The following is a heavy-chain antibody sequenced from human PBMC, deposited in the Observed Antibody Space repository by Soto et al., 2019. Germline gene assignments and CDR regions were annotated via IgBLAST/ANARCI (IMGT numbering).Heavy chain of an antibody. Sequence: GGSLRLSCAASGFPFNTYAMNWVRQAPGKGLEWVSNISDSGGSTYYADSVKGRFTISRDNSKNTLYLQMNSLRGRDTAIYYCVKEGSGWYSRGCFDFWGRGTMVTVSS. CDR1: GFPFNTYA. V-gene: IGHV3-23*01. D-gene: IGHD6-19*01. J-gene: IGHJ3*01. CDR3: VKEGSGWYSRGCFDF. CDR2: ISDSGGST.